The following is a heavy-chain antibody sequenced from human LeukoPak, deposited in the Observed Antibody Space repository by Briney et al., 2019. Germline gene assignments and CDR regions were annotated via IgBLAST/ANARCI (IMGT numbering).Heavy chain of an antibody. CDR2: ISGSSSSI. D-gene: IGHD1-26*01. CDR1: GFTFSSYS. Sequence: GGSVRLSCAGSGFTFSSYSMNWVRQAPGKGLEWVSYISGSSSSIYYADSVKGRFPISRDNAKNSLYLQMNSLRDEDTAVYYCAREWDNWGQGTLVTVSS. CDR3: AREWDN. J-gene: IGHJ4*02. V-gene: IGHV3-48*02.